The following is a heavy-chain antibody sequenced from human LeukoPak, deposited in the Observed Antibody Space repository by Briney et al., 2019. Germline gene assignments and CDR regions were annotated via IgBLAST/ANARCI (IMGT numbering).Heavy chain of an antibody. CDR1: GFTFSSQA. V-gene: IGHV3-23*01. CDR2: ISGSGGST. J-gene: IGHJ4*02. Sequence: SGGSLRLSCVVSGFTFSSQAMSWVRQAPGKGLEWVSAISGSGGSTYYADSVKGRFTISRDNSKNTLYLQMNSLRAEDTAVYYCAKDVTMIVVVTPYYFDYWGQGTLVTVSS. CDR3: AKDVTMIVVVTPYYFDY. D-gene: IGHD3-22*01.